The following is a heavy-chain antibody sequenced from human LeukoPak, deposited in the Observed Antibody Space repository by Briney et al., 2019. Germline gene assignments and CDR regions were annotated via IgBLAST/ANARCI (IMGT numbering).Heavy chain of an antibody. CDR3: ARVDYYGSGSCFDY. CDR1: GGSISSGGYY. V-gene: IGHV4-31*03. J-gene: IGHJ4*02. CDR2: IYYSGST. Sequence: PSETLSLTCTVSGGSISSGGYYWSWIRQHPGKGLEWIGYIYYSGSTYYNPSLKSRVTISVDTSKNQFSLKLSSVTAADTAVYYCARVDYYGSGSCFDYWGQGTLVTVPS. D-gene: IGHD3-10*01.